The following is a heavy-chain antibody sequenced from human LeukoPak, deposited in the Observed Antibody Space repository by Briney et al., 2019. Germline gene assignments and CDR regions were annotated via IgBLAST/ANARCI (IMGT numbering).Heavy chain of an antibody. D-gene: IGHD1-20*01. CDR2: INPNSGGT. J-gene: IGHJ5*02. CDR3: ARALKWGITGTNGEDP. CDR1: GYTFTGYY. Sequence: ASVKVSCKASGYTFTGYYMHWVRQAPGQGLEWMGWINPNSGGTNYARKFRGRVTMTRDTSISTAYMELSRLRSDDTAVYYCARALKWGITGTNGEDPWGQGTLVTVSS. V-gene: IGHV1-2*02.